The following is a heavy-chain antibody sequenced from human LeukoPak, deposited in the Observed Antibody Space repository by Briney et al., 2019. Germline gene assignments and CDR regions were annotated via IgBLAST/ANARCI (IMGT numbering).Heavy chain of an antibody. Sequence: KVSCKASGGTFSSYAISWVRQAPGQGLEWMGGIIPIFGTANYAQKFQGRVTITTDESTSTAYMELSSLRSEDTAVYYCATGPTYYYDSSGYYTDYWGQGTLVTVSS. CDR2: IIPIFGTA. CDR1: GGTFSSYA. V-gene: IGHV1-69*05. CDR3: ATGPTYYYDSSGYYTDY. J-gene: IGHJ4*02. D-gene: IGHD3-22*01.